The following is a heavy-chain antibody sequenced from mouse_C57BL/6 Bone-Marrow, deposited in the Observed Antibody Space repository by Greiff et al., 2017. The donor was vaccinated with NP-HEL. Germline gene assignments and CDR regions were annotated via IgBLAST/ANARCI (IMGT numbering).Heavy chain of an antibody. CDR3: ARHSPDY. CDR2: ISSGGSYT. D-gene: IGHD6-1*01. Sequence: EVKLMESGGDLVKPGGSLKLSCAASGFTFSSYGMSWVRQTPDKRLEWVATISSGGSYTYYPDSVKGRFTISRDNAKNTLYLQMSSLKSEDTAMYYCARHSPDYWGQGTTLTVSS. V-gene: IGHV5-6*01. CDR1: GFTFSSYG. J-gene: IGHJ2*01.